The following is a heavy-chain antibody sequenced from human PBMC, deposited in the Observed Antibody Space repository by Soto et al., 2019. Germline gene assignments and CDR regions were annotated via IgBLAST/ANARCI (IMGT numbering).Heavy chain of an antibody. V-gene: IGHV1-2*04. D-gene: IGHD6-19*01. Sequence: ASVKVSCKASGYTFTGYYMHWVRQAPGQGLEWMGWINPNSGGTNYAQKLQGWVTMTRDTSINTAYMNMSRLRSDDTAVYYCARLGVVAGHYYFDYWGQGTLVTVSS. CDR2: INPNSGGT. J-gene: IGHJ4*02. CDR1: GYTFTGYY. CDR3: ARLGVVAGHYYFDY.